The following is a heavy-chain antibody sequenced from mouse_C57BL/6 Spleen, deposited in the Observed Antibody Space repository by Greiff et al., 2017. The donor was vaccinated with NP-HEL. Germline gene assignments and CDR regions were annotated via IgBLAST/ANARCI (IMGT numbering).Heavy chain of an antibody. D-gene: IGHD1-1*01. CDR1: SYTFTSYW. J-gene: IGHJ4*01. CDR2: IYPGSGST. CDR3: ARGPLIYYYGSKDYYAMDY. V-gene: IGHV1-55*01. Sequence: QVQLQQSGAELVKPGASVKMSCKASSYTFTSYWITWVKQRPGQGLEWIGDIYPGSGSTNYNEKFKSKATLTVDTSSSTAYMQLSSLTSEDSAVYYCARGPLIYYYGSKDYYAMDYWGQGTSVTVSS.